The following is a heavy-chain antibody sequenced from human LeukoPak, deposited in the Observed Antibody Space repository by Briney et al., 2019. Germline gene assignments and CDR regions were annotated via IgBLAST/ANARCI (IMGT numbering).Heavy chain of an antibody. CDR1: GFTFSGSA. J-gene: IGHJ5*02. CDR2: IRSKTHNYAT. CDR3: ARDRTAADP. Sequence: HSGGSLRLSCAASGFTFSGSAMHWVRQTSGKGLEWVGYIRSKTHNYATLYAASVKGRFTISRDNSKNALYLQMNNLRVDDTAVYYCARDRTAADPWGQGTLVTVSS. D-gene: IGHD6-13*01. V-gene: IGHV3-73*01.